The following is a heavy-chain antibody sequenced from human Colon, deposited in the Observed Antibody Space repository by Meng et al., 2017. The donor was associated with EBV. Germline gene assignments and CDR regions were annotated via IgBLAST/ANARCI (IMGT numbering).Heavy chain of an antibody. CDR1: GGSFSGNF. V-gene: IGHV4-34*02. D-gene: IGHD3-22*01. Sequence: QVHLQRWGAVLLMPSETLSLTCVVFGGSFSGNFWTWIRQSPGEGLEWIGEIHHSGSTKYNPSLKNRVSISLDTSKKQFSLQLTSVTAADTAVYFCARDPAQEDFDTSGYMYDSWGPGTLVTVSS. CDR2: IHHSGST. CDR3: ARDPAQEDFDTSGYMYDS. J-gene: IGHJ5*01.